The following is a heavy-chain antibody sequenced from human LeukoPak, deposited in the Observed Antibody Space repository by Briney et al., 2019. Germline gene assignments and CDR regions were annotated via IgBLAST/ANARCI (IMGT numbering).Heavy chain of an antibody. V-gene: IGHV3-33*08. D-gene: IGHD3-22*01. CDR3: ARDSNSYDRDWFDP. J-gene: IGHJ5*02. CDR2: IWYDGSNK. Sequence: PGGSLRLSCVASGFIFSSYGMHWVRQAPGKGLEWVAVIWYDGSNKYYADSVKGRFAISRDNSKNTLYLQMNSLRAEDTAVYYCARDSNSYDRDWFDPWGQGTLVTVSS. CDR1: GFIFSSYG.